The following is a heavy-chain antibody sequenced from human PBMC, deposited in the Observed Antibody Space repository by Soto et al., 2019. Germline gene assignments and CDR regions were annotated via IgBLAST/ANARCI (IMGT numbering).Heavy chain of an antibody. V-gene: IGHV4-30-4*08. CDR2: IFYSAST. CDR3: ARVPDD. J-gene: IGHJ4*02. D-gene: IGHD2-2*01. CDR1: GGSISSGDYY. Sequence: RSETLSLTCTASGGSISSGDYYWSWMRQHPGKGLEWIGYIFYSASTYYNPSLQSRVTISVDTSHNQFSLKLTSVTAPGAAESYCARVPDDWGQGTLVTVCS.